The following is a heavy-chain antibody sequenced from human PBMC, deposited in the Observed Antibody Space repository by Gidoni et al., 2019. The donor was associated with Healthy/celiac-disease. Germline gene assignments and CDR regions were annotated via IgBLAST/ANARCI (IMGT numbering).Heavy chain of an antibody. CDR2: IRSKGYGGTT. CDR3: TGAATVGVSTPYLLY. Sequence: EGQLVESGGGLVKTGRSLRLSCTADGYNFGDYAMSWFRHAPGKWLEWVGFIRSKGYGGTTEYAASVKGRFTISRADDSSRAYLETNIQTTELTAVSYCTGAATVGVSTPYLLYWGQGTLVTVSS. V-gene: IGHV3-49*05. J-gene: IGHJ4*02. CDR1: GYNFGDYA. D-gene: IGHD2-2*01.